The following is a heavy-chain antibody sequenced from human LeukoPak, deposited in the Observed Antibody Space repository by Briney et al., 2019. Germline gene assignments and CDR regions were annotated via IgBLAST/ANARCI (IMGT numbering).Heavy chain of an antibody. J-gene: IGHJ2*01. Sequence: GGSLRLSCAASGFTFSSYWMHWVRQAPGKGLEWVSAISGSGGSTYYADSVKGRFTISRDNSKNTLYLQMNSLRAEDTAVYYCAKDRLERRNWYFDLWGRGTLVTVSS. D-gene: IGHD1-1*01. CDR1: GFTFSSYW. CDR2: ISGSGGST. CDR3: AKDRLERRNWYFDL. V-gene: IGHV3-23*01.